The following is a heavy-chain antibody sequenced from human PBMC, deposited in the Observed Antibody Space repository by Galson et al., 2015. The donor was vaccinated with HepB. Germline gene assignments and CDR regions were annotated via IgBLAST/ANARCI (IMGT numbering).Heavy chain of an antibody. D-gene: IGHD4-17*01. Sequence: LRLSCAASGFTFSSYAMSWVRQAPGKGLEWVSGIIGSGGSTSYADSVKGRFTISRDNSKKTLYLQMNSLRAEDTAVYYCAKDRAVTTDYFQDWGQGTLVTVSS. CDR2: IIGSGGST. V-gene: IGHV3-23*01. CDR1: GFTFSSYA. J-gene: IGHJ1*01. CDR3: AKDRAVTTDYFQD.